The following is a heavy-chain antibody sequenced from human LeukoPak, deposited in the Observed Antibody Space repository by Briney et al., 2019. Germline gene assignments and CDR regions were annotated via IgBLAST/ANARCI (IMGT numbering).Heavy chain of an antibody. CDR1: GGSISSYY. Sequence: PSETLSLTCTVSGGSISSYYWSWIRQPPGKGLEWIGSIYYSGSTYYNPSLKSRVTISVDTSKNQFSLKLSSVTAADTAVYYCARLVGATPGAYWGQGTLVTVSS. D-gene: IGHD1-26*01. V-gene: IGHV4-59*05. J-gene: IGHJ4*02. CDR2: IYYSGST. CDR3: ARLVGATPGAY.